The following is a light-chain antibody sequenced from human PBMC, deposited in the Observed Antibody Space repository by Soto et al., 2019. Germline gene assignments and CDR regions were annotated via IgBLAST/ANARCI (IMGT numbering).Light chain of an antibody. Sequence: QPVLTQPPSVSGAPGQRVTISCTGSSSNIGAGYDVHWYQQLPGTAPKLLIYGNSNRPSGVPDRFSGSKSGTSASLAITGLQAEDEADYYCQSYDRSLSGSGWVFGGGTKLTVL. CDR3: QSYDRSLSGSGWV. J-gene: IGLJ3*02. V-gene: IGLV1-40*01. CDR1: SSNIGAGYD. CDR2: GNS.